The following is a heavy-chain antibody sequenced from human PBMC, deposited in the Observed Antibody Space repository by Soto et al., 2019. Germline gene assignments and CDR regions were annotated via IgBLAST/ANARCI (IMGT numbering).Heavy chain of an antibody. CDR3: AATPVTTLSNLYY. J-gene: IGHJ4*02. D-gene: IGHD4-17*01. CDR2: INPNSGGT. V-gene: IGHV1-2*04. CDR1: GYTFTGYY. Sequence: ASVKVSCKASGYTFTGYYMHWVRQAPGQGLEWMGWINPNSGGTNYAQKFQGWVTMTRDTSISTAYMELSRLRSDDTAVYYCAATPVTTLSNLYYWGQGTLVTVSS.